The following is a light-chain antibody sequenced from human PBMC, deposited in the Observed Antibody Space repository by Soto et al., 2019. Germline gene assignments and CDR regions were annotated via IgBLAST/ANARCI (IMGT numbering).Light chain of an antibody. CDR1: SSNIGAGYA. Sequence: QSVLTQPPSVSGAPGQRVTISCNGSSSNIGAGYAVHWYQQLPGTAPKLLIYGNNNRPSGVPDRFSGSKSGTSASLAITGLQAEDETDYYCKSYDSNLSVFLGTGTKVTVL. V-gene: IGLV1-40*01. CDR2: GNN. CDR3: KSYDSNLSVF. J-gene: IGLJ1*01.